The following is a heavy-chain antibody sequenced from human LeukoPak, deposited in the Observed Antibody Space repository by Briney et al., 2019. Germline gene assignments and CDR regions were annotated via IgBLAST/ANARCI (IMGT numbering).Heavy chain of an antibody. J-gene: IGHJ6*03. CDR2: ISSSSSYM. CDR3: ASSKGGYYYMDV. D-gene: IGHD2-2*01. CDR1: GFTFSSYS. Sequence: PGGSLRLSCATSGFTFSSYSMNWVRQAPGKGLEWVSSISSSSSYMYYADSVKGRFTISRDNAKNSLYLQMNSLRAEDTAVYYCASSKGGYYYMDVWGKGTTVTVSS. V-gene: IGHV3-21*01.